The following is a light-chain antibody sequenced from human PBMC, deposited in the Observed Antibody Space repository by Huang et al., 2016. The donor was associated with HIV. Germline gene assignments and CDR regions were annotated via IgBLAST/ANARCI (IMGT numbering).Light chain of an antibody. CDR2: RAS. CDR1: QNINTW. J-gene: IGKJ2*01. V-gene: IGKV1-5*03. Sequence: DLQMTQSPSTLSASVGDRFTITCRASQNINTWLAWYQQKPGKAPDLLIYRASSLQVGVPSRFTGSGSGTEFTLTITSLQPDDLGTYYCQQYNTYLYTFGQGTKLEI. CDR3: QQYNTYLYT.